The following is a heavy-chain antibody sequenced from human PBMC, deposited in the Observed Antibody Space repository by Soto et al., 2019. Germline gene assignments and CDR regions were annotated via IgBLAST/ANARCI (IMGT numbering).Heavy chain of an antibody. CDR2: ISAYNGNT. Sequence: ASVKVSCKASGGTFSSYAISWVLQAPGEGLEWMGWISAYNGNTNYAQKLQGRVTMTTDTSTSTAYMELRSLRSDDTAVYYCAREGNSSSWYGYYYGMDVWGQGTTVTVSS. J-gene: IGHJ6*02. CDR3: AREGNSSSWYGYYYGMDV. CDR1: GGTFSSYA. V-gene: IGHV1-18*01. D-gene: IGHD6-13*01.